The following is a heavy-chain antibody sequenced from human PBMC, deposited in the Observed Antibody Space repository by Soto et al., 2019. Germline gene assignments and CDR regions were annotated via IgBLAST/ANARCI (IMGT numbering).Heavy chain of an antibody. CDR3: ARDNVDSSGYYAQLEY. CDR2: VSSSSSYI. D-gene: IGHD3-22*01. CDR1: GFTFSSYS. Sequence: EVQLVESGGGLVKPGGSLRLSCAASGFTFSSYSMNWVRQAPGKGLEWVSSVSSSSSYIYYADSVKGRFTISRDNAKNSLYLQMNSLRAEDTAVYYCARDNVDSSGYYAQLEYWGQGTLVTVSS. V-gene: IGHV3-21*01. J-gene: IGHJ4*02.